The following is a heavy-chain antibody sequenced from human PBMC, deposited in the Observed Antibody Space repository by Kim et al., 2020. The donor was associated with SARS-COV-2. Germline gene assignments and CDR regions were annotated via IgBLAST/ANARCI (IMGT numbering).Heavy chain of an antibody. V-gene: IGHV3-23*01. Sequence: HADSVKGRFTISRDNSKNTLYLQMNSLRVEDTAAYFCAAADYYGSGALDPWGQGTLVTVSA. J-gene: IGHJ5*02. CDR3: AAADYYGSGALDP. D-gene: IGHD3-10*01.